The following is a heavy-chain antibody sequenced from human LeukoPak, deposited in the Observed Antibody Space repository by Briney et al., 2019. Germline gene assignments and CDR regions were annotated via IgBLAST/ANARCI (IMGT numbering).Heavy chain of an antibody. D-gene: IGHD4-11*01. V-gene: IGHV3-33*01. J-gene: IGHJ6*02. Sequence: VMWYDGSNKYYADSVKGRFTISRDNSKNTLYLQMNSLRAEDTAVYYCARERSNYYYYYAMDVWGQGTTVTVSS. CDR3: ARERSNYYYYYAMDV. CDR2: MWYDGSNK.